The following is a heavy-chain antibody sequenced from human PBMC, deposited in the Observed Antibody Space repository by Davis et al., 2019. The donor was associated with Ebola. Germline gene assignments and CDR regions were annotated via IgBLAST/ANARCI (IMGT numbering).Heavy chain of an antibody. D-gene: IGHD3/OR15-3a*01. J-gene: IGHJ6*03. Sequence: SVKVSCKASGGTFSSYAISWVRQAPGQGLEWMGGIIPIFGTANYAQKFQGRGTITADESTSTAYMELSRLRSDDTAVYYCARGGWTPKPERPRDYMDVWGKGTTVTVSS. CDR2: IIPIFGTA. CDR1: GGTFSSYA. V-gene: IGHV1-69*13. CDR3: ARGGWTPKPERPRDYMDV.